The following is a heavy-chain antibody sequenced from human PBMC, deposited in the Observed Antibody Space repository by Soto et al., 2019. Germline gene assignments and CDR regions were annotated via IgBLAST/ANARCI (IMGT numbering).Heavy chain of an antibody. CDR1: GFSLSNPRMG. Sequence: SGPTLVNPTETLTLTCTVSGFSLSNPRMGVSWIRQPPGKALEWLAHIFSNDEKSYSTSLKSRLTISRDTSKSQVVLTMTNMDPVDAATYYCARIQRISMIVVSKPYFDYWGQGALVTVSS. J-gene: IGHJ4*02. V-gene: IGHV2-26*01. CDR2: IFSNDEK. CDR3: ARIQRISMIVVSKPYFDY. D-gene: IGHD3-22*01.